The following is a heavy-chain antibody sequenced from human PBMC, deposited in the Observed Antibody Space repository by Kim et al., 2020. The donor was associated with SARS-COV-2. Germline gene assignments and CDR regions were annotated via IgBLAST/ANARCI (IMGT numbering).Heavy chain of an antibody. Sequence: ASVKVSCKASGYTFSAYYMHWVRQAPGQGLEWMGRINPNSHGTSFSQKFHGRVTMTTDTCISTAYMELRSLRSDDTAVYYCARGLHFDSNAGYWGQGTLVTVSS. D-gene: IGHD2-8*01. CDR3: ARGLHFDSNAGY. V-gene: IGHV1-2*06. CDR1: GYTFSAYY. J-gene: IGHJ4*02. CDR2: INPNSHGT.